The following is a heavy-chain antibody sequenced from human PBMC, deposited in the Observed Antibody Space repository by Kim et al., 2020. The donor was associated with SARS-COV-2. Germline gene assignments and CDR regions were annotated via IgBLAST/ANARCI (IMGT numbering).Heavy chain of an antibody. V-gene: IGHV4-39*01. CDR2: IYYSGST. J-gene: IGHJ4*01. Sequence: SETLSLTCTVSGGSISSNSYYWGWIRQPPGKGLKSIGNIYYSGSTYYNPSLTSRVTLFVDTPKNQFSLKLSSVTPADTAVYYCASHLIPRTGPTDIDYW. D-gene: IGHD1-1*01. CDR1: GGSISSNSYY. CDR3: ASHLIPRTGPTDIDY.